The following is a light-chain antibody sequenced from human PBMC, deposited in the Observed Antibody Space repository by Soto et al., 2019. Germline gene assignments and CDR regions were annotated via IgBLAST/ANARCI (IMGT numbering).Light chain of an antibody. Sequence: QSALTQPPSASGSPGQSVTISCTGTSSDVGAYDYVSWYQHHPGKSPHVKIYEVSKRPSGLPDRCYGSKSGNTASLTVSGLQPEDEVDYYLSSYAGRNIYVFGTGTKITVL. CDR1: SSDVGAYDY. CDR3: SSYAGRNIYV. V-gene: IGLV2-8*01. CDR2: EVS. J-gene: IGLJ1*01.